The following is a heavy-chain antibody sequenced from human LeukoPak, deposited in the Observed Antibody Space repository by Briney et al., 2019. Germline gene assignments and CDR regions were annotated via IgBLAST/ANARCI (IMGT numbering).Heavy chain of an antibody. J-gene: IGHJ4*02. CDR2: INHSGST. CDR3: SKGNPGRSGDY. Sequence: SETLSLTCAVYGESFSGYYWSWIRQPPGKGLDWIGEINHSGSTNYNPSLKSRVTISVDTSKNQFSLKLSSVTAADTAVYHCSKGNPGRSGDYRGQGNLVHGSS. CDR1: GESFSGYY. V-gene: IGHV4-34*01. D-gene: IGHD4-23*01.